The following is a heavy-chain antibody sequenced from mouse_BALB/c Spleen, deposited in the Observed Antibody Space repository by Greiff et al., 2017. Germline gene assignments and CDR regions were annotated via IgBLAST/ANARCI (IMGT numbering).Heavy chain of an antibody. J-gene: IGHJ2*01. CDR1: GFTFSSYG. CDR2: ISSGGSYT. D-gene: IGHD2-2*01. Sequence: EVKLMESGGDLVKPGGSLKLSCAASGFTFSSYGMSWVRQTPDKRLEWVATISSGGSYTYYPDSVKGRFTISRDNAKNTLYLQMSSLKSEDTAMYYCASYGYSLDYWGQGTTLTVSS. CDR3: ASYGYSLDY. V-gene: IGHV5-6*01.